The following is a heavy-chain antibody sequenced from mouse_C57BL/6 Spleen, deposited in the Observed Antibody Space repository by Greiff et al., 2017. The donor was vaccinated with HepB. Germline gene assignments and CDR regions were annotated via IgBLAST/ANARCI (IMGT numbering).Heavy chain of an antibody. Sequence: EVQLVESGGGLVQPGGSLSLSCAASGFTFTDYYMSWVRQPPGKALEWLGFIRNKANGYTTEYSASVKGRFTISRDNSQSILYLQMNALRAEDSATYYCARGNMGAMDYWGQGTSVTVSS. J-gene: IGHJ4*01. CDR3: ARGNMGAMDY. V-gene: IGHV7-3*01. CDR1: GFTFTDYY. D-gene: IGHD1-1*02. CDR2: IRNKANGYTT.